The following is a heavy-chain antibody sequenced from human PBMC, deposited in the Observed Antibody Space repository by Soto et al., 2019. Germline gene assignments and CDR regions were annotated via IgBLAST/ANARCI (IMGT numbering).Heavy chain of an antibody. V-gene: IGHV3-15*01. Sequence: EVQLVESGGGLVEPGGSIRLSCVASGFTFTKASMTWVRQAPGKGLEWVGRIKGSHAGGTTDYATSVKGRFTISRDDSKNTLYLQMNSLKTEDTSVYYCATEGGYPGSNFYGAYWGQGTLVTVSS. J-gene: IGHJ4*02. CDR2: IKGSHAGGTT. D-gene: IGHD1-26*01. CDR1: GFTFTKAS. CDR3: ATEGGYPGSNFYGAY.